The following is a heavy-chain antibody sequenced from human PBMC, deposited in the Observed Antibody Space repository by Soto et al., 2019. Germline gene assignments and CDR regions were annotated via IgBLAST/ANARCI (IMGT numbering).Heavy chain of an antibody. D-gene: IGHD6-13*01. CDR1: GGTFSSYA. J-gene: IGHJ6*03. V-gene: IGHV1-69*13. Sequence: SVKVSCKASGGTFSSYAISWVRQAPGQRLEWMGGIIPIFGTANYAQKFQGRVTITADESTSTAYMELSSLRSEDTAVYYCASGYSSSWTAQYGYYYYYYMDVWGKGTTVTVSS. CDR3: ASGYSSSWTAQYGYYYYYYMDV. CDR2: IIPIFGTA.